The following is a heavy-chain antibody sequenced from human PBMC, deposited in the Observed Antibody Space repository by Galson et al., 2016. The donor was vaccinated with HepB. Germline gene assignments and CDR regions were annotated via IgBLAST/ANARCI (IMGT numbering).Heavy chain of an antibody. CDR2: IYHSGYT. CDR1: GGSISSSHW. CDR3: ARLRGNALRYFDL. J-gene: IGHJ2*01. V-gene: IGHV4-4*02. Sequence: SETLSLTCVVSGGSISSSHWWTWVRQPPGKGLEWVGEIYHSGYTNYNPSLKSRLTMSVDKSKNQFSLNLSSVTAADTAVYYCARLRGNALRYFDLWGRGTLVSVSS. D-gene: IGHD4-23*01.